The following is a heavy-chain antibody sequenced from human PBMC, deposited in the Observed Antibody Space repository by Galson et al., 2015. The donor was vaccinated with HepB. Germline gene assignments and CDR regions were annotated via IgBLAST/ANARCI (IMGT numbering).Heavy chain of an antibody. CDR1: GGSFSGYY. J-gene: IGHJ3*02. V-gene: IGHV4-34*01. Sequence: SETLSLTCAVYGGSFSGYYWSWIRQPPGKGLEWIGEINHSGSTNYNPSLKSRVTISVDTSKNQFSLKLSSVTAADTAVYYCARGRPYYYDSSGYYPDAFDIWGQGTMVTVSS. CDR3: ARGRPYYYDSSGYYPDAFDI. D-gene: IGHD3-22*01. CDR2: INHSGST.